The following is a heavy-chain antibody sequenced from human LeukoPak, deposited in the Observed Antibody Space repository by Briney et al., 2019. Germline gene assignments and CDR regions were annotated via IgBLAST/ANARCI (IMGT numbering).Heavy chain of an antibody. CDR2: MNPNSGNT. J-gene: IGHJ6*03. CDR3: ARCGYGNYYYYYMDV. V-gene: IGHV1-8*01. Sequence: ASVKVSCKASGYTFTSYDINWVRQATGQGLEWMGWMNPNSGNTGYAQKLQGRVTMTRNTSISTAYMELSSLRSEDTAVYYCARCGYGNYYYYYMDVWGKGTTVTVSS. D-gene: IGHD3-22*01. CDR1: GYTFTSYD.